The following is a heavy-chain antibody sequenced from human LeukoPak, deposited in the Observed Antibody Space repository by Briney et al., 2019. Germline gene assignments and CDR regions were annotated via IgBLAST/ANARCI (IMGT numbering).Heavy chain of an antibody. Sequence: ASVKVSCKASGYTFTGYYMHWVRQAPGQGLEWMGWINPNSGGTNYAQKFQGRVTMTRDTSISTAYMELSSLRSDDTAVYYCARKLIALAGIDYWGQGTLVTVSS. CDR2: INPNSGGT. D-gene: IGHD6-19*01. V-gene: IGHV1-2*02. CDR3: ARKLIALAGIDY. CDR1: GYTFTGYY. J-gene: IGHJ4*02.